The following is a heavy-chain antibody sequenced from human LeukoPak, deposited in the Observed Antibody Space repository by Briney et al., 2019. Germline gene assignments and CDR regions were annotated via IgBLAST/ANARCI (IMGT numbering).Heavy chain of an antibody. CDR2: IKNKTYGGTT. D-gene: IGHD2-2*01. Sequence: GGSRRLSCAASGFILSSAWMTWVRQAPGKGLEWVGHIKNKTYGGTTDYAAPVKGRFIISRDDSKNTLYLQMNRLRTDDTAVYYCARGLCSSTGCYQGPFDFWGQGMLVTVSS. J-gene: IGHJ4*02. V-gene: IGHV3-15*01. CDR1: GFILSSAW. CDR3: ARGLCSSTGCYQGPFDF.